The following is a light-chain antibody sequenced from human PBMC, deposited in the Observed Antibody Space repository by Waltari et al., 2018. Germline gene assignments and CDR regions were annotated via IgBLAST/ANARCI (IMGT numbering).Light chain of an antibody. Sequence: SSEVTQPPSVSVSPGQTATIICSGDALATKYVYWFQQKPGQSPVAVVPRETGRPSGIPERFSGSTSGATATVTITGVQAEDEANYFCQSTDDSGTHVIFGGGTQLTVL. J-gene: IGLJ2*01. CDR2: RET. V-gene: IGLV3-25*03. CDR1: ALATKY. CDR3: QSTDDSGTHVI.